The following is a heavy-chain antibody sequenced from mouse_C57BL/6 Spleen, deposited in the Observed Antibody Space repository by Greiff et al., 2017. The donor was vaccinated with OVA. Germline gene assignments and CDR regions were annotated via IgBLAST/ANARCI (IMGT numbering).Heavy chain of an antibody. V-gene: IGHV5-16*01. CDR3: ARNYGSSSHWYFDV. J-gene: IGHJ1*03. CDR2: INYDGSST. Sequence: EVQLVESEGGLVQPGSSMKLSCTASGFTFSDYYMAWVRQVPEKGLEWVANINYDGSSTYYLDSLKSRFIISRDNAKNILYLQMSSLKSEDTATYYCARNYGSSSHWYFDVWGTGTTVTVSS. D-gene: IGHD1-1*01. CDR1: GFTFSDYY.